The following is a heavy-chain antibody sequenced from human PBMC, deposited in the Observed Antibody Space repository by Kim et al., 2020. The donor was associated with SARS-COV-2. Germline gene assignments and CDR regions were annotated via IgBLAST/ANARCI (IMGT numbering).Heavy chain of an antibody. CDR2: IIPIFGTA. D-gene: IGHD6-13*01. CDR3: ASPHYNSSSWSDYYYYGMDV. Sequence: SVKVSCKASGGTFSSYAISWVRQAPGQGLEWMGGIIPIFGTANYAQKFQGRVTITADESTSTAYMELSSLRSEDTAVYYCASPHYNSSSWSDYYYYGMDVWGQGTTVTVSS. CDR1: GGTFSSYA. V-gene: IGHV1-69*13. J-gene: IGHJ6*02.